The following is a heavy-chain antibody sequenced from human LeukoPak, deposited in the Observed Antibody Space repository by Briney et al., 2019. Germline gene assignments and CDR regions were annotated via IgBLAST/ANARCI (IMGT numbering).Heavy chain of an antibody. Sequence: PGRSLRLSCAAPGFTFSSYAMHWVRQAPGKGLEWVAVISYDGSNKYYADSVKGRFTISRDNSKNTLYLQMNSLRAEDTAVYYCAREPDIVVVPAASLDYWGQGTLVTVSS. J-gene: IGHJ4*02. V-gene: IGHV3-30-3*01. D-gene: IGHD2-2*01. CDR3: AREPDIVVVPAASLDY. CDR2: ISYDGSNK. CDR1: GFTFSSYA.